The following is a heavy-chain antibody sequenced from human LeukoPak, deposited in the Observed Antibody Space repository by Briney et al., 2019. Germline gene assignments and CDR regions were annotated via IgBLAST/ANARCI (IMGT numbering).Heavy chain of an antibody. Sequence: ASVKVSCKASGYTFTGYYMHWVRQAPGQGLEWMGRINPNSGGTNYAQKFQGRVTMTGDTSISTAYMELSRLRSDDTAVYYCARERYSYGVDYWGQGTLVTVSS. D-gene: IGHD5-18*01. J-gene: IGHJ4*02. V-gene: IGHV1-2*06. CDR2: INPNSGGT. CDR1: GYTFTGYY. CDR3: ARERYSYGVDY.